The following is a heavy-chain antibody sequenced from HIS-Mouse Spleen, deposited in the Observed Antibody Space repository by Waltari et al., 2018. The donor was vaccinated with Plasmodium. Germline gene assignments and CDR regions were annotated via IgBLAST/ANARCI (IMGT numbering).Heavy chain of an antibody. J-gene: IGHJ3*02. CDR1: GFTFSSYD. CDR3: ARGRWNHAFDI. Sequence: EVQLVESGGGLVQPGGSLRLSCAASGFTFSSYDMHWVRQATGKGLEWVSAIGTAGDTDSPGSVKGRFTISRENAKNSLYLQMNSLRAGDTAVYYCARGRWNHAFDIWGQGTMVTVSS. V-gene: IGHV3-13*01. CDR2: IGTAGDT. D-gene: IGHD1-1*01.